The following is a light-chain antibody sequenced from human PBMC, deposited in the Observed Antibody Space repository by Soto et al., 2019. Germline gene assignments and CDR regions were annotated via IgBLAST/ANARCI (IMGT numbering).Light chain of an antibody. CDR3: QHHNSYSQT. J-gene: IGKJ1*01. CDR2: GAS. V-gene: IGKV1-5*01. Sequence: DSQLTQSPPTLSASVGDRVTITCRASQSIRYYLAWYQQLPGKAPKLLIYGASSLQSGVPSRFSGSGSGTEFTLTISSLQPDDFATYFCQHHNSYSQTSGQGTKVEIK. CDR1: QSIRYY.